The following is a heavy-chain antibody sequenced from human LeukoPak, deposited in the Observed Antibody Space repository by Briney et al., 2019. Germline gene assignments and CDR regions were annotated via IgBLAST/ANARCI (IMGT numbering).Heavy chain of an antibody. V-gene: IGHV3-9*01. CDR2: INRKSGII. J-gene: IGHJ6*03. Sequence: GGSLRLSCVPSVFNFEYYAMHGVRHAPGEGLEWVSGINRKSGIIGYADSVKGRFTISRDNAKNSLFLQMNSLRAEDTALYYCARGHTYYYYMDVWGKGTTVTISS. CDR3: ARGHTYYYYMDV. CDR1: VFNFEYYA.